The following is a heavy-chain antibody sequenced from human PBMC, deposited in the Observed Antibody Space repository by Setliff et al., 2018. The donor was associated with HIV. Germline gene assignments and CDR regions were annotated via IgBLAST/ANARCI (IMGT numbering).Heavy chain of an antibody. CDR2: INPSGGSA. D-gene: IGHD3-22*01. CDR1: GGTFNICS. CDR3: ARDGGDGSGYYYADY. J-gene: IGHJ4*02. Sequence: ASVKVSCKASGGTFNICSIHWVRQAPGQGLEWMGIINPSGGSAAYAEKFRGRVTMTSDTSTNTVYMELRSLRSEETAVFYCARDGGDGSGYYYADYWGQGTLVTVSS. V-gene: IGHV1-46*02.